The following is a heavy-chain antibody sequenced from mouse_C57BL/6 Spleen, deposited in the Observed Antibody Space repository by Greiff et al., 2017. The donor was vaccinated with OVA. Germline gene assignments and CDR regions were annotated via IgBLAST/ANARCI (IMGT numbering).Heavy chain of an antibody. CDR3: ARGRGLRPFDY. D-gene: IGHD3-2*02. CDR1: GFTFSDYY. CDR2: INYDGSST. Sequence: EVKVVESEGGLVQPGSSMKLSCTASGFTFSDYYMAWVRQVPEKGLEWVANINYDGSSTYYLDSLKSRFIISRDNAKNILYLQMSSLKSEDTATYYCARGRGLRPFDYWGQGTTLTVSS. J-gene: IGHJ2*01. V-gene: IGHV5-16*01.